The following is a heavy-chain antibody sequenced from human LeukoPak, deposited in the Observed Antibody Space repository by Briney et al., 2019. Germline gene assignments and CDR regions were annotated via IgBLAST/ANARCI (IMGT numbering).Heavy chain of an antibody. J-gene: IGHJ4*02. V-gene: IGHV1-2*06. CDR1: GYTFTGYY. CDR2: INPNSGGT. CDR3: ARYYYDSSGYYWYFDY. D-gene: IGHD3-22*01. Sequence: ASAKVSCKASGYTFTGYYMHWVRQAPGQGLEWMGRINPNSGGTNYAQKFQGRVTMTRDTSISTAYMELSRLRSDDTAVYYCARYYYDSSGYYWYFDYWGQGTLVTVSS.